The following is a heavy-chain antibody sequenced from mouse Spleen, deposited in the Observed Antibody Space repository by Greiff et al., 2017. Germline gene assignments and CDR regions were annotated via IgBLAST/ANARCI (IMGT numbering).Heavy chain of an antibody. CDR3: ALDGYYAMDY. Sequence: VQLKESGPGLVKPSQSLSLTCSVTGYSITSGYYWNWIRQFPGNKLEWMGYISYDGSNNYNPSLKNRISITRDTSKNQFFLKLNSVTTEDTATYYCALDGYYAMDYWGQGTSVTVSS. V-gene: IGHV3-6*01. J-gene: IGHJ4*01. CDR1: GYSITSGYY. D-gene: IGHD2-3*01. CDR2: ISYDGSN.